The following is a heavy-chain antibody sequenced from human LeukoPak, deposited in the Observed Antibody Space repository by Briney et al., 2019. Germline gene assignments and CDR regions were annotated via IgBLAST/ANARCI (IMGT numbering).Heavy chain of an antibody. CDR1: GGSISSYY. V-gene: IGHV4-59*01. J-gene: IGHJ6*02. CDR2: IYYSGST. D-gene: IGHD6-13*01. Sequence: PSETLSLTCTVSGGSISSYYWSWIRQPPGKELERIGYIYYSGSTNYNPSLKSRATISVDTSKNQFSLKLSSVTAADTAVYYCARERAANYYYGMDVWGQGTTVTVSS. CDR3: ARERAANYYYGMDV.